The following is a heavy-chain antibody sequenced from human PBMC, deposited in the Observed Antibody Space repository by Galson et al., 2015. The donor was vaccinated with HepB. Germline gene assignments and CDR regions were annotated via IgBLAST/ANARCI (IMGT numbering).Heavy chain of an antibody. CDR3: ARRYSSSSVWYFDY. Sequence: SLRLSCAASGFTFSSYGMHWVRQAPGKGLEWVAVIWYDGSNKYYADSVKGRFTISRDNSKNTLYLQMNSLRAEDTAMYYCARRYSSSSVWYFDYWGQGTLVTVSS. V-gene: IGHV3-33*01. J-gene: IGHJ4*02. CDR2: IWYDGSNK. D-gene: IGHD6-13*01. CDR1: GFTFSSYG.